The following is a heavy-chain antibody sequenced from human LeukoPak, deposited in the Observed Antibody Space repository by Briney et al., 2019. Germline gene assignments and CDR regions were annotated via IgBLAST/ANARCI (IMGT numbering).Heavy chain of an antibody. V-gene: IGHV1-46*01. D-gene: IGHD5-18*01. CDR3: ARDNGYSYGYAGNWFDP. Sequence: ASVKVSCKASGYTFTSYYMHWVRQAPGQGLEWMGIINPSGGSTSYAQKFQGRVTMTRDMSTSTVYMELSSLRSEDTAVYYCARDNGYSYGYAGNWFDPWGQGTLVTVSS. CDR1: GYTFTSYY. J-gene: IGHJ5*02. CDR2: INPSGGST.